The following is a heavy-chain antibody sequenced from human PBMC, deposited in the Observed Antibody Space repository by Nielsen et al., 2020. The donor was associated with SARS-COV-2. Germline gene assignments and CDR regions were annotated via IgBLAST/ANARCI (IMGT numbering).Heavy chain of an antibody. CDR3: AREAEQQLTENWFDP. Sequence: SETLSLTCTVSGGSISTYYWSWIRQPPGKGLEWIGYIYYSGSTNYNPSLKSRVTISVDTSKNQFSLKLSSVTAADTAVYYCAREAEQQLTENWFDPWGQGTLVTVSP. CDR1: GGSISTYY. CDR2: IYYSGST. J-gene: IGHJ5*02. V-gene: IGHV4-59*12. D-gene: IGHD6-13*01.